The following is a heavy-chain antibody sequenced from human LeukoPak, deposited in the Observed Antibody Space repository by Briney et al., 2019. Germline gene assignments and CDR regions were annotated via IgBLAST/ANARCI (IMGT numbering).Heavy chain of an antibody. CDR3: ARGGYCSSTPCHDVDWFDP. D-gene: IGHD2-2*01. J-gene: IGHJ5*02. Sequence: SVKVSCKASGGTSSSYAISWVRQAPGQGLEWMGGIIPIFGTANYAQKFQGRVTITADESTSTAYMELSSLRSEDTAVYYCARGGYCSSTPCHDVDWFDPWGQGTLVTVSS. CDR2: IIPIFGTA. CDR1: GGTSSSYA. V-gene: IGHV1-69*01.